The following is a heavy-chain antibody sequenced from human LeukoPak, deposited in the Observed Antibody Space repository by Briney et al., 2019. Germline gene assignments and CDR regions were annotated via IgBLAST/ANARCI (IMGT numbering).Heavy chain of an antibody. D-gene: IGHD3-16*02. J-gene: IGHJ4*02. CDR2: GYSCCDT. Sequence: GGSLTLSCAASGFTVSSSYMNWVRQAPGKGLEVVWTGYSCCDTFYTDSVKVRFTISIDISKNMLYLQMNSLRVEDTAVYYCARDLYPRDYWGQGTLVTVSS. V-gene: IGHV3-66*01. CDR1: GFTVSSSY. CDR3: ARDLYPRDY.